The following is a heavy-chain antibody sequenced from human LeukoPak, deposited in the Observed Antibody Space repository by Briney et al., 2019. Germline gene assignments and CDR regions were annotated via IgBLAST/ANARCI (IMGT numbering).Heavy chain of an antibody. CDR3: AKRGNWGFFDY. V-gene: IGHV4-38-2*02. Sequence: SETLSLTCTVSGYSINSGYYWGWIRQPPGKGLEWIGIIYHSGSTYYNPSLKSRVTISVDTSKNQFSLKVSSVTAADTAVYYCAKRGNWGFFDYWGQGTLVTVSS. J-gene: IGHJ4*02. CDR2: IYHSGST. CDR1: GYSINSGYY. D-gene: IGHD7-27*01.